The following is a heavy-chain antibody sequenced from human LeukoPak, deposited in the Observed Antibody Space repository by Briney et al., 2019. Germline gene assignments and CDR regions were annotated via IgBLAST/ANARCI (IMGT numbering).Heavy chain of an antibody. V-gene: IGHV4-4*07. CDR3: AGSIRWYSYFDY. CDR1: GGSMSNYY. Sequence: SETLSLTCTVSGGSMSNYYWSWFRQPAGKGLEWIGRIYTSGDSNYNPSLKSRVTMSVDTTKNQVSLKLRSVTAADTAVYYCAGSIRWYSYFDYWGQGTLVTVSS. D-gene: IGHD6-13*01. CDR2: IYTSGDS. J-gene: IGHJ4*02.